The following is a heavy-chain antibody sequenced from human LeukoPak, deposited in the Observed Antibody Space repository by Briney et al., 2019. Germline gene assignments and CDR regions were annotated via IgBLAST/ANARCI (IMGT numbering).Heavy chain of an antibody. CDR2: INPNTGDA. V-gene: IGHV1-2*02. CDR3: ARRYDFWSGYPTAFDY. CDR1: GYTFSGYY. Sequence: ASVKVSCKASGYTFSGYYIHWVRQAPGQGLEWVGWINPNTGDAHNAQNFQGRVTMTRDTSISSASMDLSRLRSDDTAVYYCARRYDFWSGYPTAFDYWGQGTLVTVSS. J-gene: IGHJ4*02. D-gene: IGHD3-3*01.